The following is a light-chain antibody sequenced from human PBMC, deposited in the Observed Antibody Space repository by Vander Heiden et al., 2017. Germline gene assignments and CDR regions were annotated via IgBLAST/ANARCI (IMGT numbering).Light chain of an antibody. CDR2: KVS. CDR1: QSVRSC. V-gene: IGKV1-5*03. Sequence: DVQKTQSPSTLFASVGDRVIIICRASQSVRSCVAWYQQKPGKAPNLLIYKVSNLESGVPSRFSGSGSETEFTLTISSLQPDDFATYYCQHYDSYSWTFGQGTKVEIK. J-gene: IGKJ1*01. CDR3: QHYDSYSWT.